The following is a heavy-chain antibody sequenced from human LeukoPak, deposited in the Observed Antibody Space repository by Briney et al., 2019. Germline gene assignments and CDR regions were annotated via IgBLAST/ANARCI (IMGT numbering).Heavy chain of an antibody. CDR3: ARVGQQWPHYYSDY. CDR1: GGSISSNHYY. V-gene: IGHV4-39*07. D-gene: IGHD6-19*01. Sequence: SETLSLTCTVSGGSISSNHYYWTWIRQPPGKGLEWIGSIYYSGSTYYNPSLKSRVTISVDTSKTQFSLKLSSVTAADTAVYYCARVGQQWPHYYSDYWGQGTLVTVSS. CDR2: IYYSGST. J-gene: IGHJ4*02.